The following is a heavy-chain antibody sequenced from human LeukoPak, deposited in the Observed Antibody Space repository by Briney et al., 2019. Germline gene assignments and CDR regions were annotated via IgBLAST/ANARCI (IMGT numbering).Heavy chain of an antibody. Sequence: SETLSLTCAVYGGSFSGYYWSWIRQPPGKGLEWIGEINHSGSTNYNPSLKSRVTISVDTSKNQFSLKLSSVTAADTAVYYCARHGTPLRYGSGNYYRGAPFDYWGQGTLVTVSS. CDR3: ARHGTPLRYGSGNYYRGAPFDY. V-gene: IGHV4-34*01. J-gene: IGHJ4*02. D-gene: IGHD3-10*01. CDR2: INHSGST. CDR1: GGSFSGYY.